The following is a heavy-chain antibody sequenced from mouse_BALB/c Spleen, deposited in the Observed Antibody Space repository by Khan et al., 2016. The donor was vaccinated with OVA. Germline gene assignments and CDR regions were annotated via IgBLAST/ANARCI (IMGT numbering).Heavy chain of an antibody. CDR1: GYAFTNYL. V-gene: IGHV1-54*01. D-gene: IGHD1-1*01. CDR2: INPGSGGT. J-gene: IGHJ2*01. CDR3: AKEEQYYDGSDLLDY. Sequence: QVQLQQSGAELVRPGTSVKVSCKASGYAFTNYLIEWVKQRPGQGLEWIGVINPGSGGTNYTEKFKGKATLTADKSSSTAYMQLSSLTSDDSAVYLCAKEEQYYDGSDLLDYWGQGTTLTVSS.